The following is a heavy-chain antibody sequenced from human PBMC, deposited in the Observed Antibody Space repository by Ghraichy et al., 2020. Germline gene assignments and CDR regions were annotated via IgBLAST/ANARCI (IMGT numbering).Heavy chain of an antibody. Sequence: LSLTCAASGFTFSSYAMSWVRQAPGKGLEWVSAISGSGGSTYYADSVKGRFTISRDNSKNTLYLEMNSLRAEDTAVYYCAKRGASSSGGFDYWGQGTLVTVSS. CDR2: ISGSGGST. V-gene: IGHV3-23*01. J-gene: IGHJ4*02. D-gene: IGHD6-6*01. CDR1: GFTFSSYA. CDR3: AKRGASSSGGFDY.